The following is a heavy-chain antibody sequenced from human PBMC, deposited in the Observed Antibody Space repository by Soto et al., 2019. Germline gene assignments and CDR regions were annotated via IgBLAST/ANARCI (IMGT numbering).Heavy chain of an antibody. Sequence: SETLSLTCTVSGGSISSGGYYWSWIRQHPGKGLEWIGYIYYSGSTYYNPSLKSRVTISVDTSKNQSSLKLSSVTAADTAVYYCARSTYYDYIWGSSPYFFDYWGQGTLVTVSS. CDR2: IYYSGST. CDR3: ARSTYYDYIWGSSPYFFDY. CDR1: GGSISSGGYY. J-gene: IGHJ4*02. V-gene: IGHV4-31*03. D-gene: IGHD3-16*01.